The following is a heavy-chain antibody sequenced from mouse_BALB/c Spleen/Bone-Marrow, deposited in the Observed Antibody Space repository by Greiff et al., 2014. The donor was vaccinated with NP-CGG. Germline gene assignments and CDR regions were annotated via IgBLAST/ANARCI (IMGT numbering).Heavy chain of an antibody. J-gene: IGHJ4*01. D-gene: IGHD2-3*01. V-gene: IGHV1-69*02. CDR1: GYTFTSYW. CDR2: IDPSDSYT. Sequence: QVQLKESGAELVKPGASVKLSCKASGYTFTSYWMHWVKRRPGQGLEWIGEIDPSDSYTNYNQKFKGKATLTVDKSSSTAYMQLSSLTSEDSAVYFCARWLLRYYAMDDWGQGTSVTVSS. CDR3: ARWLLRYYAMDD.